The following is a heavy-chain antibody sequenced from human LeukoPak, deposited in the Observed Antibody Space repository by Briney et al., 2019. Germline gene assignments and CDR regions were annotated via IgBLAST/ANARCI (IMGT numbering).Heavy chain of an antibody. D-gene: IGHD5-24*01. CDR2: IYTSGST. Sequence: SETLSLTCTVSGASISSYYWSWIRQPAGKGLEWIGRIYTSGSTNYNPSLESRVTMSVDTSKNQFSLKLSSVTAADTAVYYCARAGWMATPYGTAFDIWGQGTMVTVSS. V-gene: IGHV4-4*07. CDR1: GASISSYY. CDR3: ARAGWMATPYGTAFDI. J-gene: IGHJ3*02.